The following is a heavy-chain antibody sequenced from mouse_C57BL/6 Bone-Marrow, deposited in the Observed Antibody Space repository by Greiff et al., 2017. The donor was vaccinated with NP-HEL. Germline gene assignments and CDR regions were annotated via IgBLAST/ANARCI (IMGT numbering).Heavy chain of an antibody. J-gene: IGHJ2*01. CDR3: ARQGYYYFDY. CDR2: ISSGGSYT. Sequence: EVMLVESGGDLVKPGGSLKLSCAASGFTFSSYGMSWVRQTPDKRLEWVATISSGGSYTYYPDSVKGRFTISRDNAKNTLYLQMSSLKSEDTAMYYCARQGYYYFDYWGQGTTLTVSS. CDR1: GFTFSSYG. D-gene: IGHD2-3*01. V-gene: IGHV5-6*02.